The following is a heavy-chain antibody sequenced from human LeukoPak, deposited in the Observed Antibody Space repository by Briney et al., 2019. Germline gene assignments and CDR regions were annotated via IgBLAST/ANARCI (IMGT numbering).Heavy chain of an antibody. CDR3: ARGLYAMDV. D-gene: IGHD2/OR15-2a*01. Sequence: GGSLRLSCVASGGFKFKSYWMTWVRQAPGKGLEWVATIKQDGRETYYGDSVKGRFTLSRDNAKNSLFLQMNSLRAEDTALYYCARGLYAMDVWGRGTSVTVSS. CDR1: GGFKFKSYW. J-gene: IGHJ6*02. CDR2: IKQDGRET. V-gene: IGHV3-7*05.